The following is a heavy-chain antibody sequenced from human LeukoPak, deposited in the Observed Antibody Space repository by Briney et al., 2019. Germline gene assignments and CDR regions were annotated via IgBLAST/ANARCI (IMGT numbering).Heavy chain of an antibody. CDR1: GGSVNDYY. CDR3: ARGGARGSSAFDV. CDR2: IYYSGST. Sequence: SETLSLTCTVSGGSVNDYYWNWIRQPPGRGLEWIGYIYYSGSTDYNPSLKSRVTMSVDTSKNQFSLKLNSVTAADTAVYYCARGGARGSSAFDVWGQGTMVIVSA. D-gene: IGHD3-10*01. V-gene: IGHV4-59*02. J-gene: IGHJ3*01.